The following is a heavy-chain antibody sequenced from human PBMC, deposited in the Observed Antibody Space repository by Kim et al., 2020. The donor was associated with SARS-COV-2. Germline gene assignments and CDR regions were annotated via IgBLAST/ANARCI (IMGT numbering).Heavy chain of an antibody. CDR3: ARGRYNSSWYGVLDPGFQP. V-gene: IGHV1-18*01. D-gene: IGHD6-13*01. CDR2: ISAYNGNT. J-gene: IGHJ5*02. CDR1: GYTFTSYG. Sequence: ASVKVSCKASGYTFTSYGINWVRQAPGQGLEWMGWISAYNGNTNYAQKLQGRVTMTTDTSTTTAYMELRSLRSDDTAVYYCARGRYNSSWYGVLDPGFQPWGQGTLVTGSS.